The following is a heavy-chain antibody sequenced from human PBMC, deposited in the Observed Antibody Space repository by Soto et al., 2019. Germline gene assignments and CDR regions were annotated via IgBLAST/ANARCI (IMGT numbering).Heavy chain of an antibody. CDR1: GFTVSGNY. CDR2: IYSGGTT. J-gene: IGHJ1*01. V-gene: IGHV3-53*01. Sequence: EVQLVESGGGLIQPGGSLRLSCAAAGFTVSGNYMSWVRQAPGKGLEWVSVIYSGGTTYYADSVKGRFTNSRDNSKNTLYLQMNSLRAAETAIYYCAFRPYYGSVSSYRHLHFQHWGQGTLVTVSS. CDR3: AFRPYYGSVSSYRHLHFQH. D-gene: IGHD3-22*01.